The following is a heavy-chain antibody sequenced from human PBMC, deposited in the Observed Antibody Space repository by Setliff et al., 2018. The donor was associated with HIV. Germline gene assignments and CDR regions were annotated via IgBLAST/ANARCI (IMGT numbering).Heavy chain of an antibody. V-gene: IGHV4-39*07. CDR3: ARDAPTVYANGWFDP. CDR2: IYHSGST. CDR1: GVSISSGDYY. D-gene: IGHD2-8*01. J-gene: IGHJ5*02. Sequence: SETLSLTCTVSGVSISSGDYYWGWIRQPPGKGLEWIGSIYHSGSTYYNPSLRSRVTISVDTSKNQFSLKLSSVTAADTAVYYCARDAPTVYANGWFDPWGQGTLVTVSS.